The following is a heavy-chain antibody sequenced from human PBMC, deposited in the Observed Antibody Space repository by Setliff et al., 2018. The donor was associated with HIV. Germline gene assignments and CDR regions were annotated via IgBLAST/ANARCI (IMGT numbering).Heavy chain of an antibody. J-gene: IGHJ4*02. V-gene: IGHV4-34*01. CDR1: GASFTDYY. Sequence: PSETLSLTCAFYGASFTDYYWNWIRQPPGKGLEWIGEIHHTGHINYNPSFKSRVTMSLDMSTNQFSLKMASMTAADSAVYYCARFAVTPMTTRDYWGQGTQVTVSS. CDR2: IHHTGHI. CDR3: ARFAVTPMTTRDY. D-gene: IGHD4-17*01.